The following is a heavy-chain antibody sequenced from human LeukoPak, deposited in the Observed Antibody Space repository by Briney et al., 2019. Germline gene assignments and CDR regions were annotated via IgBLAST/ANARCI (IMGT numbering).Heavy chain of an antibody. V-gene: IGHV3-7*01. CDR2: ILPAGKES. D-gene: IGHD2-8*01. CDR1: GYSFSTNM. J-gene: IGHJ4*02. Sequence: GGSLRLSCIVSGYSFSTNMMTWGRQAPGKGLEWVATILPAGKESYRVDSVKGRFIISRDNAKNSLFLEMNSLRHDDTALYYCMSANGYWGQGTLVTVSS. CDR3: MSANGY.